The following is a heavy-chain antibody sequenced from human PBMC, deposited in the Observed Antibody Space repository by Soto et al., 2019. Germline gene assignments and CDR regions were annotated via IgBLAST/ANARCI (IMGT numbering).Heavy chain of an antibody. D-gene: IGHD3-10*01. CDR1: GASISSDY. J-gene: IGHJ4*02. CDR3: ARRKFTSGSYWHDY. V-gene: IGHV4-59*12. Sequence: SETLSLTCTVSGASISSDYWTWIRQPPGKGLEWLGYMHYSGSSNYNPSLKSRVTISVDTSKNQFSLKVSSVTAADTAVYYCARRKFTSGSYWHDYWGQGTLVTVSS. CDR2: MHYSGSS.